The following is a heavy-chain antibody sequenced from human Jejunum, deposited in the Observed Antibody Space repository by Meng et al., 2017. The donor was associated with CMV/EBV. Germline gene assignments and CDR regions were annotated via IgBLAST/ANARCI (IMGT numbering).Heavy chain of an antibody. V-gene: IGHV4-34*01. J-gene: IGHJ5*02. CDR1: GGSFSGSS. D-gene: IGHD6-13*01. Sequence: GVPELCSPCATLLRSWACLGGSFSGSSWSWIRQPPGKGLEWIAEINHTGSANYNPSLKSRVTISVDTSKHQFSLELNSVTAADTALYYCARQRKYAAGGTGEFDPWGQGTLVTVSS. CDR2: INHTGSA. CDR3: ARQRKYAAGGTGEFDP.